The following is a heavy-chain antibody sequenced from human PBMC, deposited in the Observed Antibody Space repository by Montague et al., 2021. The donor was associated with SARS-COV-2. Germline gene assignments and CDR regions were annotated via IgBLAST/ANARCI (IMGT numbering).Heavy chain of an antibody. V-gene: IGHV3-23*01. CDR1: GFTFSSYA. CDR2: MSGSGDRT. CDR3: AKVGWYNWNPYDTFDI. D-gene: IGHD1-20*01. J-gene: IGHJ3*02. Sequence: SRRLSCAASGFTFSSYAMNWVRQAPGKGLEWVSAMSGSGDRTYYADSVKGRFTISRDNSKNTLSLQMNSLRAEDTAVYYCAKVGWYNWNPYDTFDIWGQGTMVTVSS.